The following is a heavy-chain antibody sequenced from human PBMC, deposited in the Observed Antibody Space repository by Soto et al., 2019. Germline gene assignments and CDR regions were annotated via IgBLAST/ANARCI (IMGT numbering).Heavy chain of an antibody. J-gene: IGHJ6*02. Sequence: PSETLSLTCSVSSDSMNSGGYYWSWIRQHPGKGLEWIGYIYSNGDTNYNPSLKSRVTISVDTSKNQFSLNLTSVTAADTAVYYCARRGGSSSGYYYYAMDVWGQGTTVTVSS. CDR3: ARRGGSSSGYYYYAMDV. V-gene: IGHV4-31*03. D-gene: IGHD6-6*01. CDR2: IYSNGDT. CDR1: SDSMNSGGYY.